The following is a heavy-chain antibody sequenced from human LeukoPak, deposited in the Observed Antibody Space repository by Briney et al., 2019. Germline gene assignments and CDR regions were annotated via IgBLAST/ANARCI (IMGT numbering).Heavy chain of an antibody. D-gene: IGHD5-18*01. J-gene: IGHJ4*02. CDR1: AVSISGYS. CDR2: VYYNGSS. V-gene: IGHV4-59*01. CDR3: ARVPDTAMVMGIDY. Sequence: SETLSLTCTVSAVSISGYSWSWIRQPPGKGLEWIGYVYYNGSSNYNPSLKSRVTISEDTSKNQFSLKLNSVTSADTAVYYCARVPDTAMVMGIDYWGQGTLVTVSS.